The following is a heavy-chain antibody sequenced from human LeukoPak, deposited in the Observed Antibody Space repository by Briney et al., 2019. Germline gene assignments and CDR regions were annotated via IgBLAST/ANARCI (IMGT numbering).Heavy chain of an antibody. J-gene: IGHJ4*02. V-gene: IGHV4-59*08. CDR1: GGSISNHY. D-gene: IGHD4-23*01. CDR2: VYYSGST. Sequence: SETLSLTCTVSGGSISNHYWSWIRQPPGKGLEWIGYVYYSGSTNYNPSLKSRVTISVDTSKSQFSLKLTSVIAADTAVYYCVRQEGYGGNIPFDFWGQGTLVTVSS. CDR3: VRQEGYGGNIPFDF.